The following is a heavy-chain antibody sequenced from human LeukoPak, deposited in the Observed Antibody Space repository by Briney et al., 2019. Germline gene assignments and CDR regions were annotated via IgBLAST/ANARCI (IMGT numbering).Heavy chain of an antibody. D-gene: IGHD6-13*01. CDR2: ISAYNGNT. CDR3: ARLVAAAPPEDV. CDR1: GYTFTSYG. V-gene: IGHV1-18*01. J-gene: IGHJ6*04. Sequence: ASVKVSCKASGYTFTSYGISSLRQAPGQGLEWMGWISAYNGNTNYAQKLQGRVTMTTDTSTSTAYMELRSLRSDDTAVYYCARLVAAAPPEDVWGKGTTVTVSS.